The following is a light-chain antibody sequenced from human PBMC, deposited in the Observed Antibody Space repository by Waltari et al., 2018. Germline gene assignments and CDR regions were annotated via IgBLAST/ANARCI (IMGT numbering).Light chain of an antibody. J-gene: IGLJ3*02. CDR2: GST. V-gene: IGLV1-40*01. Sequence: QSVLTQAPSMSGAPGQRVTISCTGSGSNIGAGVDVHWYQPLPRAAPKLLIYGSTSRPLGVPDRFFGSTSGTSASLVIIGLQPEDEAVYYCQSYDTSLSVVFGGGTKLTVL. CDR3: QSYDTSLSVV. CDR1: GSNIGAGVD.